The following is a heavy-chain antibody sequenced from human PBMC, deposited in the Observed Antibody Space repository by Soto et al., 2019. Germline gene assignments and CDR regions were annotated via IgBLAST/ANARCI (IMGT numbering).Heavy chain of an antibody. CDR3: ARDLAAADY. CDR2: INAGNGNT. CDR1: GYTFTRYA. D-gene: IGHD6-13*01. Sequence: GASVKVSCKASGYTFTRYAMHWVRQAPGQRLEWMGWINAGNGNTQHSQKFRGRVTMTRDTSTSTVYMELSSLRFEDTAVYYCARDLAAADYWGQGTLVTVSS. J-gene: IGHJ4*02. V-gene: IGHV1-3*01.